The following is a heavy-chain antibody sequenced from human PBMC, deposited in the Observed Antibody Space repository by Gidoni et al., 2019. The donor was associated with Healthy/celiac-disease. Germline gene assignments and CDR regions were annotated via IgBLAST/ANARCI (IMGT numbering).Heavy chain of an antibody. CDR3: ARGSSSWYSNYYYGMDV. CDR1: GFTFSSYA. CDR2: ISYDGSNK. D-gene: IGHD6-13*01. V-gene: IGHV3-30*04. J-gene: IGHJ6*02. Sequence: QVQLVESGGGVVKPGRSLRLSCAASGFTFSSYAMHWVRQAPGKGLEWVAVISYDGSNKYYADSVKGRFTISRDNSKNTLYLQMNSLRAEDTAVYYCARGSSSWYSNYYYGMDVWGQGTTVTVSS.